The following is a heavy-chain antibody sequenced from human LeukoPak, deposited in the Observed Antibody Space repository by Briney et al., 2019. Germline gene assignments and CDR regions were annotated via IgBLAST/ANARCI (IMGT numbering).Heavy chain of an antibody. V-gene: IGHV4-4*07. CDR3: ARHRRYCSGGSCQYYFDY. CDR1: GGSISSYY. J-gene: IGHJ4*02. CDR2: IYSSGST. Sequence: PSETLSLTCTVSGGSISSYYWSWIRQPAGKGLEWIGRIYSSGSTNYNPSLKSRVTMSVDTSKNQFSLKLCSVTAADTAVYYCARHRRYCSGGSCQYYFDYWGLGTLVTVSS. D-gene: IGHD2-15*01.